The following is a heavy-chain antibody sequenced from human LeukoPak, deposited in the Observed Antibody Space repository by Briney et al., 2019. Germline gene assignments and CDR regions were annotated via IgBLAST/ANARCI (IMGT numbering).Heavy chain of an antibody. CDR3: ARGHNWGEWGFDY. J-gene: IGHJ4*02. Sequence: SQTLSLTCAISGDSVSSNSGAWIWIRQSPSRGLEWLGRTYYRSKWYNDYAVSVKSRITINPDTSKNQFPLQLKSLTPEDTAVYYCARGHNWGEWGFDYWGQGTLVTVSS. D-gene: IGHD1-1*01. CDR2: TYYRSKWYN. CDR1: GDSVSSNSGA. V-gene: IGHV6-1*01.